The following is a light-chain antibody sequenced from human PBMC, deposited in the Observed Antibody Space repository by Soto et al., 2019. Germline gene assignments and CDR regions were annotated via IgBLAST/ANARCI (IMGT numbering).Light chain of an antibody. CDR1: GSDIAVYDF. J-gene: IGLJ2*01. CDR2: EVY. Sequence: QPVLTQPPSASGSPGQSVTISCAGTGSDIAVYDFVSWYQQHPDKAPKLIIYEVYKRPSGVPDRFSASKSGNTASLTVSGLQAEDEADYYCSSFAGDNTLVFGGGTQLTVL. V-gene: IGLV2-8*01. CDR3: SSFAGDNTLV.